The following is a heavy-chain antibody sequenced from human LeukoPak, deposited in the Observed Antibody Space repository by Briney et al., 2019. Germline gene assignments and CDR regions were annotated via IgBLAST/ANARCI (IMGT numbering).Heavy chain of an antibody. CDR2: IYTSGTT. D-gene: IGHD5-12*01. CDR3: AGEAGGGYARAFDI. CDR1: GGSISSYS. J-gene: IGHJ3*02. V-gene: IGHV4-4*07. Sequence: SETLSLTCIVSGGSISSYSWTWIRQPAEEGLEWIGRIYTSGTTNYNPSLKSRVTMSVDTSKNQFSLKLSSVTAADTAVYYCAGEAGGGYARAFDIWGQGTMVTVSS.